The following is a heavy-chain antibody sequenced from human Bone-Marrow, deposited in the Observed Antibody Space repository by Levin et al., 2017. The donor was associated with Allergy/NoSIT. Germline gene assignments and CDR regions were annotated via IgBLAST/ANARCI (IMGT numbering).Heavy chain of an antibody. CDR2: INGDGSST. D-gene: IGHD2-2*02. CDR3: VRGGVHTWSRPYFFDY. Sequence: SCAASGFTLSSYWMHWVRQAPGKGLVWVSRINGDGSSTTYADSVKGRFTISRDNAKNTLYLHMNSLRAEDTAVYYCVRGGVHTWSRPYFFDYWGLGNLVTVSS. CDR1: GFTLSSYW. V-gene: IGHV3-74*01. J-gene: IGHJ4*02.